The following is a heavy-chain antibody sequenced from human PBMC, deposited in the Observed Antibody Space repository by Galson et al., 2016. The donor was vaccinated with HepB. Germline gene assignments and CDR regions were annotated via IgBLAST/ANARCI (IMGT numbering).Heavy chain of an antibody. CDR2: IFYSGNT. Sequence: ETLSLTCTVSGGSISSYYWSWIRQSPGKGLEWIGYIFYSGNTKYNPSLNSRVTISLDTSKIHFSLQMNSLKTEDTAMYFCGRVDDGASYRIDFWGQGTLVTVSS. V-gene: IGHV4-59*12. CDR1: GGSISSYY. D-gene: IGHD4/OR15-4a*01. CDR3: GRVDDGASYRIDF. J-gene: IGHJ4*02.